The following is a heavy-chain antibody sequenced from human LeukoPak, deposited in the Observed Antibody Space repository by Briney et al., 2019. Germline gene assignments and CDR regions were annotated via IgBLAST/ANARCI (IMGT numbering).Heavy chain of an antibody. CDR2: IWYDGSNK. J-gene: IGHJ4*02. CDR1: GFTFSSHS. CDR3: ARETVGYCSGGSCYYFDY. V-gene: IGHV3-33*08. Sequence: SGGSLRLSCAASGFTFSSHSMNWVRQAPGKGLEWVAVIWYDGSNKYYADSVKGRFTISRDNSKNTLYLQMNSLRAEDTAVYYCARETVGYCSGGSCYYFDYWGQGTLVTVSS. D-gene: IGHD2-15*01.